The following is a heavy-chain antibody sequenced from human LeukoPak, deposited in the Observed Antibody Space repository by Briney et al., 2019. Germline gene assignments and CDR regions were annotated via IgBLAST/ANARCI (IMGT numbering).Heavy chain of an antibody. CDR2: ISWNSGSI. Sequence: GGSLRLSCAASGFTFDDYAMHWVRQAPGKGLEWVSGISWNSGSIGYADSVKGRFTISRDNAKNSLYLQMNSLRAEDTALYYCAKAGWGYQFDYWGQRTLVTVSS. D-gene: IGHD3-16*01. CDR1: GFTFDDYA. V-gene: IGHV3-9*01. CDR3: AKAGWGYQFDY. J-gene: IGHJ4*02.